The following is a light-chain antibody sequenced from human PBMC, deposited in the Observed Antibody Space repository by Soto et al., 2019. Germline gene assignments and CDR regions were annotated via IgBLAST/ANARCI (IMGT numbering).Light chain of an antibody. Sequence: EIVLTQSPGTLSLSPGERATLSCRASQSVSSSNLAWYQQKPGQAPRLLISGASSRATGFSDRFSGSGSGTEFTLTISRLEPEDFAVYYCQQHGRSITFGGGTRVE. CDR1: QSVSSSN. V-gene: IGKV3-20*01. CDR2: GAS. J-gene: IGKJ4*01. CDR3: QQHGRSIT.